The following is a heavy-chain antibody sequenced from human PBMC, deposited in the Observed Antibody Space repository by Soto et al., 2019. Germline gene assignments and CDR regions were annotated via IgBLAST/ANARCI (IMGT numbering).Heavy chain of an antibody. CDR2: IIPILGIA. CDR3: ARDPTPRYRSGWSGY. CDR1: GGTFSSYT. V-gene: IGHV1-69*08. Sequence: QVQLVQSGAEVKKPGSSVKVSCKASGGTFSSYTISWVRQAPGQGLEWMGRIIPILGIANYAQKFQGRVTITADKSTSTAYMELSSLRSEDTAVYYCARDPTPRYRSGWSGYWGQGTLVTVSS. D-gene: IGHD6-19*01. J-gene: IGHJ4*02.